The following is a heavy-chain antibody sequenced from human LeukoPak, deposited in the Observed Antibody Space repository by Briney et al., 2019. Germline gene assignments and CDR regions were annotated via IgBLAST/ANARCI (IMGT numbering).Heavy chain of an antibody. CDR1: GFVFNSYW. J-gene: IGHJ4*02. D-gene: IGHD1-1*01. CDR3: ARDKIEGPTKLDY. Sequence: GGSLRLSCEASGFVFNSYWMTWVRQAPGKGLEWVANIKQDESEKYYVDSLKGRFTISRDNAKNSLYLQMNSLRAEDTAVYYCARDKIEGPTKLDYWGQGILVTVSS. CDR2: IKQDESEK. V-gene: IGHV3-7*01.